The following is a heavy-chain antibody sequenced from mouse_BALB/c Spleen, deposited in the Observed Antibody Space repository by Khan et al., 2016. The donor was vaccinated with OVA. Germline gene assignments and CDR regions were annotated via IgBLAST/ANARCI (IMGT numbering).Heavy chain of an antibody. CDR3: ARGDYYGTDAMDY. D-gene: IGHD1-1*01. V-gene: IGHV1S56*01. CDR1: GSTFTNFY. Sequence: QVQLKQSGPELVKPGASVRISCKASGSTFTNFYIHWVKQRPGQGLEWIGCIYPGNVNTKYNENFKGKATLTADKSSSTAYMLLSSLTSEDSAVYFCARGDYYGTDAMDYWGQGTSVIVSS. J-gene: IGHJ4*01. CDR2: IYPGNVNT.